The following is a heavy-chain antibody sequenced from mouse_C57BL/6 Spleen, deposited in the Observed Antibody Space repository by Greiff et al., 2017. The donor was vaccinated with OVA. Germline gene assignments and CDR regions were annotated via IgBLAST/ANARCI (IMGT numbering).Heavy chain of an antibody. D-gene: IGHD3-1*01. V-gene: IGHV1-69*01. J-gene: IGHJ2*01. CDR2: IDPSDSYT. CDR1: GYTFTSYW. Sequence: QVQLQQPGAELVMPGASVKLSCKASGYTFTSYWMHWVKQRPGQGLEWIGEIDPSDSYTNYNQKFKGKSTLTVDKSSSTAYMQLSSLTSEDSAVYYCARSGDHRSFDFWGQGTTLTVSS. CDR3: ARSGDHRSFDF.